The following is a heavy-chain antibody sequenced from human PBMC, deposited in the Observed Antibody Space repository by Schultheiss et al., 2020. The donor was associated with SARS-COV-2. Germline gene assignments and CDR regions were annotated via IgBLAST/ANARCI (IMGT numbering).Heavy chain of an antibody. D-gene: IGHD3-22*01. CDR1: GFTFSSYG. CDR2: IWYDGSNK. Sequence: GESLKISCAASGFTFSSYGMHWVRQAPGKGLEWVAVIWYDGSNKYYADSVKGRFTISRDNSKNTLYLQMNSLRAEDTAVYYCARESGVYYDSSGSLVDWGQGTLVTVSS. V-gene: IGHV3-33*01. J-gene: IGHJ4*02. CDR3: ARESGVYYDSSGSLVD.